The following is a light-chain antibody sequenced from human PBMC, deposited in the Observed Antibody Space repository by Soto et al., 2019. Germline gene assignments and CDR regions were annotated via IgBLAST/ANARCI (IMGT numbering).Light chain of an antibody. CDR1: TGAVTSTFY. V-gene: IGLV7-43*01. CDR3: LLYYGGVRV. J-gene: IGLJ2*01. Sequence: QAVVTQEPSLSVSPGGKVTLTCASSTGAVTSTFYPKWFQQKPGQAPRSLIYSTSNRHPWTPARFSGSLLGVRAALTLSSVQPEDEADYYCLLYYGGVRVFGGGTKVTVL. CDR2: STS.